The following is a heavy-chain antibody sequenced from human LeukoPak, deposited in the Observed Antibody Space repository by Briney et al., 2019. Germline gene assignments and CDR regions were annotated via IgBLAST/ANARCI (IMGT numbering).Heavy chain of an antibody. CDR3: EREWFGESN. V-gene: IGHV3-30*04. D-gene: IGHD3-10*01. J-gene: IGHJ4*02. Sequence: GGSLRLSCVPSGFTFSSSNMHWVRQSPGRGLEWVALISYDGTKTYYGESVEGRFTVSRDNSKNMLFLQMNSLSAEDTAIYYCEREWFGESNWGQGARVTLSS. CDR1: GFTFSSSN. CDR2: ISYDGTKT.